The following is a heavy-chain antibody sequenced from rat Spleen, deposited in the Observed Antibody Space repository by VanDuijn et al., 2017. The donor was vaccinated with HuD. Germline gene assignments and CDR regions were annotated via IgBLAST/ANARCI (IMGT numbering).Heavy chain of an antibody. CDR2: ISTSGGST. Sequence: EVQLVVSGGGVVQSGRSMKLSCAASGFTFSDYYMAWVRQAPKKGLEWVASISTSGGSTYYRDSVKGRFTISRDNPKSTLFLQMDSLRSEDTATYYCTTTWNFDYWGQGVMVTVSS. J-gene: IGHJ2*01. V-gene: IGHV5-27*01. CDR3: TTTWNFDY. CDR1: GFTFSDYY.